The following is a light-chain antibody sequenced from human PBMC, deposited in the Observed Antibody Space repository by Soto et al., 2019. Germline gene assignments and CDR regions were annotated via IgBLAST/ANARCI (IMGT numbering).Light chain of an antibody. CDR1: QSVSSN. V-gene: IGKV3-15*01. CDR2: RAS. CDR3: QQYNNWPPLT. Sequence: EIVMTQSPATLSVSPGERDTLSCRASQSVSSNLAWYQQKPGQAPRLLIYRASTRATGIPDRFSGSGSGTEFTLTISSLQSEDFAVYYGQQYNNWPPLTFGGGTKVEIK. J-gene: IGKJ4*01.